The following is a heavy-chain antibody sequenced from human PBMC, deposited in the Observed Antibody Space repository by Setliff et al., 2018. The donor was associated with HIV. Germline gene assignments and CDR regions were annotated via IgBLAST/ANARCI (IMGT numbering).Heavy chain of an antibody. CDR3: ARSPLYSGYERYYFDY. CDR1: GGSFSAYY. J-gene: IGHJ4*02. CDR2: IYHSGST. Sequence: SETLSLTCAVYGGSFSAYYWSWIRQSPGKGLEWIGEIYHSGSTNYNPSLKSRVTISLDRSKTQFSLKLSSVTAADTAVYYCARSPLYSGYERYYFDYWGQGTLVTVSS. D-gene: IGHD5-12*01. V-gene: IGHV4-34*01.